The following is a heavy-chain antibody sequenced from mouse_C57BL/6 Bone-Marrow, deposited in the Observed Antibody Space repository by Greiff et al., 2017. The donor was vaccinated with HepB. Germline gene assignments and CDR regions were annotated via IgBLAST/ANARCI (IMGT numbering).Heavy chain of an antibody. D-gene: IGHD3-1*01. Sequence: EVKVVESGGGLVKPGGPLKLSCAASGFTFSDYGMHWVRQAPEKGLEWVAYISSGSSTIYYADTVKGRFTISRDNAKNTLFLQMTSLRSEDTAMYYYARSGAFGHWGQGTLVTVSA. CDR1: GFTFSDYG. J-gene: IGHJ3*01. CDR3: ARSGAFGH. CDR2: ISSGSSTI. V-gene: IGHV5-17*01.